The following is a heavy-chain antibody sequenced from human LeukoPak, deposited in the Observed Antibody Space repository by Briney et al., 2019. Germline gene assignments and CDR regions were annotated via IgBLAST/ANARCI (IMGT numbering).Heavy chain of an antibody. V-gene: IGHV3-23*01. CDR2: ISGGGGST. CDR1: GFTFSNRA. D-gene: IGHD2-21*02. CDR3: AKGKVVTGIDY. Sequence: PGGTLRLSCAASGFTFSNRAMSWVRQAPGKGPEWVSAISGGGGSTYYADSVKGRFTISRDNSKNALYLQMNSLRAEDTAIYYCAKGKVVTGIDYWGQGTLVT. J-gene: IGHJ4*02.